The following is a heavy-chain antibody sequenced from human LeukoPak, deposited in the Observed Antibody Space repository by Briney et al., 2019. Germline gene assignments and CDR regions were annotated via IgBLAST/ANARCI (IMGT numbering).Heavy chain of an antibody. Sequence: GASVKVSCKASGYTFTGYYMHWVRQAPGQGLEWMGWINTNTGNPTYAQGFTGRFVFSLDTSVSTAYLQISSLKAEDTAVYYCARVSLSRQWLVRDIDYWGQGTLVTVSS. D-gene: IGHD6-19*01. CDR3: ARVSLSRQWLVRDIDY. J-gene: IGHJ4*02. CDR2: INTNTGNP. V-gene: IGHV7-4-1*02. CDR1: GYTFTGYY.